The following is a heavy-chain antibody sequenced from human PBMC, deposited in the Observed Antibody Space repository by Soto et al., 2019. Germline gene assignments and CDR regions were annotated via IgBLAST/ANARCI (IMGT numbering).Heavy chain of an antibody. J-gene: IGHJ4*02. CDR2: IVVGSGNT. D-gene: IGHD2-21*02. CDR1: GFTFTSSA. V-gene: IGHV1-58*01. Sequence: QMQLVQSGPEVKKPGTSVKVSCKASGFTFTSSAVQWVRQARGQRLEWIGWIVVGSGNTNYAQKFQERVTITRDMSTSTAYMELSSLRSEDTAVYYCAAVPMDGGGDCLGEWGQGTLVTVSS. CDR3: AAVPMDGGGDCLGE.